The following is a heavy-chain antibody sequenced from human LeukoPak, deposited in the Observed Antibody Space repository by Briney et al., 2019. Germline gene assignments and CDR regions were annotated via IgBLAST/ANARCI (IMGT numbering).Heavy chain of an antibody. CDR3: ARDTRTFDY. D-gene: IGHD1-26*01. CDR2: IKQDGSEK. J-gene: IGHJ4*02. Sequence: GGSLRLSCAASGFTFSNYRMNWVRQAPGKGLEWVANIKQDGSEKYYVDSVKGRFTISRDNAKNPLFLQMNSLRAEDTAVYYCARDTRTFDYWGQGTLVTVSS. CDR1: GFTFSNYR. V-gene: IGHV3-7*01.